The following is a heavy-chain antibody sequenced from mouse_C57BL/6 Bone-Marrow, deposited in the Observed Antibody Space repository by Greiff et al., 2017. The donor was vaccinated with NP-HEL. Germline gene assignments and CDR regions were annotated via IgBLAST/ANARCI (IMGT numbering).Heavy chain of an antibody. CDR2: IDPSDSYT. V-gene: IGHV1-69*01. Sequence: VQLQQPGAELVLPGASVKLSCKASGYTFTSYWMHWVKQRPGQGLEWIGEIDPSDSYTNYNQKFKGKSILTVDKSSSTAYMQLSSLTSEDSAVYYCARNRVDYYAMDYWGQGTSVTVSS. J-gene: IGHJ4*01. CDR1: GYTFTSYW. D-gene: IGHD1-1*01. CDR3: ARNRVDYYAMDY.